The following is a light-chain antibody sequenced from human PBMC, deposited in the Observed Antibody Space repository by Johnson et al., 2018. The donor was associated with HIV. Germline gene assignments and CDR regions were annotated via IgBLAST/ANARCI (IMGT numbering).Light chain of an antibody. CDR2: ESN. Sequence: QSVLTQPPSVSAAPGQKVTIPCSGSSSNIGKNSVSWYQQLPGTAPKLLIYESNKRPSGIPDRFSGSKSGTSATLGITGLQTGDEADYYCGTWDTRLSVLYVFGTGTKVTAL. CDR3: GTWDTRLSVLYV. V-gene: IGLV1-51*02. J-gene: IGLJ1*01. CDR1: SSNIGKNS.